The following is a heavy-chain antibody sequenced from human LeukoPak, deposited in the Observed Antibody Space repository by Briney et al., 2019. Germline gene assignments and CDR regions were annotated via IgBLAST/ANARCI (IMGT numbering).Heavy chain of an antibody. V-gene: IGHV4-59*08. Sequence: SETLSLTCTVPGGSISSYYWSWIRQPPGKGLEWIGYIYYSGSTNYNPSLKSRVTISVDTSKNQFSLKLSSVTAADTAVYYCARQSSSGWDPFDYWGQGTQVTVSS. CDR2: IYYSGST. D-gene: IGHD6-19*01. J-gene: IGHJ4*02. CDR1: GGSISSYY. CDR3: ARQSSSGWDPFDY.